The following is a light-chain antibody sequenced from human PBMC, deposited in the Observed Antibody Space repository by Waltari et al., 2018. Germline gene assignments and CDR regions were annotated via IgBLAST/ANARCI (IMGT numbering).Light chain of an antibody. Sequence: DIQMTQSPSTLSASVGDRVTITCRASQSINNWLAWYQQKPGKAPKLLISKASTLESGVPSRFSGSASGTEFTLTINGLQPDDFATYYCQQYNTYLTFGQGTKVYIK. V-gene: IGKV1-5*03. CDR3: QQYNTYLT. CDR1: QSINNW. J-gene: IGKJ1*01. CDR2: KAS.